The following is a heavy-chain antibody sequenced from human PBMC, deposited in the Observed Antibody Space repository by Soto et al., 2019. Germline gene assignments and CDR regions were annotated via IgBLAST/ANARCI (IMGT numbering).Heavy chain of an antibody. V-gene: IGHV1-69*13. CDR2: IIPIFGTA. Sequence: SVKVSCKASGGTFSSYAISWVRQAPGQGLEWMGGIIPIFGTANYAQKFQGRVTITADESTSTAYMELSSLRSEDTAVYYCARDPRGGSGSYYRNAAFDSWGQGTMVTVS. CDR1: GGTFSSYA. J-gene: IGHJ3*02. D-gene: IGHD3-10*01. CDR3: ARDPRGGSGSYYRNAAFDS.